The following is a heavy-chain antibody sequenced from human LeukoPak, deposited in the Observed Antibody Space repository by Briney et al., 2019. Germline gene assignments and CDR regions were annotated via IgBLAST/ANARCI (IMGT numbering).Heavy chain of an antibody. V-gene: IGHV3-30*18. Sequence: GGSLRLSCAASGFTFSSYGMHWVRQAPGKGLEWVAVISYDGSNKYYADSVKGRFTISRDNSKNTLYLQMNSLRAEDTAVYYCAKAKYSSSCYNDYYYMDVWGKGTTVTVSS. CDR3: AKAKYSSSCYNDYYYMDV. CDR1: GFTFSSYG. D-gene: IGHD6-13*01. CDR2: ISYDGSNK. J-gene: IGHJ6*03.